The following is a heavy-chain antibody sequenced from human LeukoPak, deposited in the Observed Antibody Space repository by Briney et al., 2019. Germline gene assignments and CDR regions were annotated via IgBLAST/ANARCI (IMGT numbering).Heavy chain of an antibody. Sequence: PGGSLRLSCAASGFTFSNHGMHWVRQAPGKGLEWVALIWYDGSNKEYAESVKGRFTISRDNSKNTLYLQMNSLRAEDTAVYYCARGGNSSSWYYYYYGMDVWGQGTTVTVSS. CDR2: IWYDGSNK. V-gene: IGHV3-33*01. CDR3: ARGGNSSSWYYYYYGMDV. D-gene: IGHD6-13*01. CDR1: GFTFSNHG. J-gene: IGHJ6*01.